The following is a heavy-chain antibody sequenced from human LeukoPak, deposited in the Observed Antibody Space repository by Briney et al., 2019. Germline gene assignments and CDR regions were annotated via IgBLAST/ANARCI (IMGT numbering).Heavy chain of an antibody. CDR3: AKEDSSSWSIDY. Sequence: PGGPLRLSCAASGFTFSSYGMHWVRQAPGKGLEWVAFIRYDGSNKYYADSVKGRFTISRDNSKNTLYLQMNSLRAEDTAVYYCAKEDSSSWSIDYWGQGTLVTVSS. V-gene: IGHV3-30*02. CDR1: GFTFSSYG. CDR2: IRYDGSNK. D-gene: IGHD6-13*01. J-gene: IGHJ4*02.